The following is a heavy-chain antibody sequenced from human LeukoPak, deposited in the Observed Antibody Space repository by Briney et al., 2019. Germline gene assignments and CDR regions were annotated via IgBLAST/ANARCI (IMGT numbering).Heavy chain of an antibody. D-gene: IGHD3-3*01. CDR2: INHSGST. V-gene: IGHV4-34*01. CDR3: ARVVGREWLFP. CDR1: GGSFSGYY. Sequence: SETLSLTCAVYGGSFSGYYWSWIRQPPGKGLEWIGEINHSGSTNYNPSLESRVTISVDTSKNQFSLKLSSVTAADTAVYYCARVVGREWLFPWGQGTLVTVSS. J-gene: IGHJ5*02.